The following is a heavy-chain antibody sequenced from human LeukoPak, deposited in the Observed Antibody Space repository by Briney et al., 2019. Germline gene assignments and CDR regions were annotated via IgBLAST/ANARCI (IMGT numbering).Heavy chain of an antibody. Sequence: GASVKVSRKASGFTFIGYYMHWVRQAPGQGLEWMGWINLNTGDTDYAPKFQGRVTMTRDTSITTAYMELSRLRYDDTAVYYCARDQPALDYWGRGTLVTVSS. J-gene: IGHJ4*02. CDR3: ARDQPALDY. V-gene: IGHV1-2*02. CDR2: INLNTGDT. CDR1: GFTFIGYY.